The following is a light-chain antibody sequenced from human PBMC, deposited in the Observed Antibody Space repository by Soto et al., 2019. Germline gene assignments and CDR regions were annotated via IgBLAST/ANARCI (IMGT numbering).Light chain of an antibody. CDR2: GAS. CDR3: QQGYSISWT. Sequence: DIQMTHSPSSLSAFVGDRVSITCRASQSISSYLNWYQQRPGKAPKVLIYGASTLQSGVPSRFSGSGSGTEFTLTISSLQPEDFATYYCQQGYSISWTFGQGTNVDIK. CDR1: QSISSY. V-gene: IGKV1-39*01. J-gene: IGKJ1*01.